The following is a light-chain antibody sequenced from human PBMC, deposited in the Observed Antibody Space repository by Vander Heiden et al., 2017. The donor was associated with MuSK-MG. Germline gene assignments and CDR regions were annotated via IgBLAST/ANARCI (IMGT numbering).Light chain of an antibody. Sequence: EIVLTQSPVHLSLSPGETATLSCKASQTIRNSYLAWYQQKPGQAPRLLIYAATSWATGTPHRFSGSVASGSTTDFTLTISGLEADDFAVYYCQQYDSSPWTFGQGTKV. V-gene: IGKV3-20*01. CDR3: QQYDSSPWT. CDR1: QTIRNSY. J-gene: IGKJ1*01. CDR2: AAT.